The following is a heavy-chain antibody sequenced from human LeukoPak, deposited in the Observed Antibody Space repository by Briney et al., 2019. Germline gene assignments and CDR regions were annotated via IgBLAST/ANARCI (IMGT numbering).Heavy chain of an antibody. Sequence: PSETLSLTCAVYGGSFSGYYWSWIRQPPGKGLEWIGEINHSGSTNYNPSLKSRVTISVDTSKNQFSLKLSSVTAADTAVYYCARSGMGLPLDYWGQGTLVTVFS. CDR1: GGSFSGYY. J-gene: IGHJ4*02. CDR2: INHSGST. CDR3: ARSGMGLPLDY. V-gene: IGHV4-34*01. D-gene: IGHD2-15*01.